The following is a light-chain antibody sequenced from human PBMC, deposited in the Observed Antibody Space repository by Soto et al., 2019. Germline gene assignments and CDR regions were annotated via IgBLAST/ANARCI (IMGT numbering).Light chain of an antibody. CDR1: SSNIGAGYN. CDR2: GNN. Sequence: QSVLTQPPSVSGAPGQRVTISCTGSSSNIGAGYNVHWYQQLPGTAPKLLIYGNNNRPSGVPDRFSGSKSGTSASLAITGLQAGDEADYYCQSYDSSLSGWVFGGGTKVTVL. J-gene: IGLJ3*02. V-gene: IGLV1-40*01. CDR3: QSYDSSLSGWV.